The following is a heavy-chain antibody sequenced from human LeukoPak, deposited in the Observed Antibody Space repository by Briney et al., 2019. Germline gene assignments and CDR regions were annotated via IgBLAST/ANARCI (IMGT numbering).Heavy chain of an antibody. V-gene: IGHV4-30-2*01. D-gene: IGHD3-3*01. CDR3: ARARSGPTDYYYYGMDV. CDR2: IYHSGST. CDR1: GGSISSGGYS. Sequence: SETLSLTCAVSGGSISSGGYSWSWIRQPPGKGLEWIGYIYHSGSTYYNPSLKSRVTISVDRSKNQFSLKLSSVTAADTAVYYCARARSGPTDYYYYGMDVWGQGTLVTVSS. J-gene: IGHJ6*02.